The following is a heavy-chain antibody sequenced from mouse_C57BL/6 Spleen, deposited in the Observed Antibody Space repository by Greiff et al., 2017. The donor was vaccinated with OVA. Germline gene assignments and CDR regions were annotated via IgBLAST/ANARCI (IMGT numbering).Heavy chain of an antibody. Sequence: VQLLESGPELVKPGASVKISCKASGYTFSSSCMHWVKQRPGQGLEWIGRIYPGDGDTDYNGKFKGKATLTADKSSSTAYMQLSSLTSEDSAIYFCASPYPFAYWGQGTLVTVSA. CDR1: GYTFSSSC. D-gene: IGHD2-10*01. J-gene: IGHJ3*01. V-gene: IGHV1-82*01. CDR3: ASPYPFAY. CDR2: IYPGDGDT.